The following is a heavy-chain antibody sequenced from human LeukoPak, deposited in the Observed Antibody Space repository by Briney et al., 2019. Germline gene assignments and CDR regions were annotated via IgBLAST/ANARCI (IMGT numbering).Heavy chain of an antibody. D-gene: IGHD3-10*01. V-gene: IGHV4-30-4*01. J-gene: IGHJ4*02. Sequence: PSKTLSLTCTVSGGSISSGDYYWSWIRQPPGKGLEWIGYIYYSGSTYYNPSLKSRVTISVDTSKNQFSLKLSSVTAADTAMYYCARDLNGHYGSGTSYFDYWGQGTLVTVSS. CDR1: GGSISSGDYY. CDR2: IYYSGST. CDR3: ARDLNGHYGSGTSYFDY.